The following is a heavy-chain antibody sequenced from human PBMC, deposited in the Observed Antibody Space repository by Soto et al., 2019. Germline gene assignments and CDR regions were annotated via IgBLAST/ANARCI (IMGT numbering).Heavy chain of an antibody. CDR2: IWYDGSNR. J-gene: IGHJ4*02. D-gene: IGHD3-10*01. CDR1: GLSFSTYG. CDR3: AREGSRIAASLGISDFDY. Sequence: QEQLVESGGGVVQPGRSLRLSCAAAGLSFSTYGMHWVGQAPGKGLEWVAVIWYDGSNRQYADSVRGRFTISRDNSKNTLYLQMNSLRVEDTAVYYCAREGSRIAASLGISDFDYWGQGTLVTVSS. V-gene: IGHV3-33*01.